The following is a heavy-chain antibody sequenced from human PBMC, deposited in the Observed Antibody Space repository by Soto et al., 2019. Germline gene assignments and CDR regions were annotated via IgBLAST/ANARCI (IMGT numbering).Heavy chain of an antibody. CDR1: GYTFISYD. CDR2: LNPNSGNT. D-gene: IGHD2-2*01. V-gene: IGHV1-8*01. CDR3: ARGMTFRTSTSPALWSVSYYYKMDV. Sequence: QVQLVQSGAEVKKPGASVKVSCKASGYTFISYDINWVRQATGQGLEWMGSLNPNSGNTVYAQKFQGRVTVTRNTSITTAYMELSSLRSDDPAVYYCARGMTFRTSTSPALWSVSYYYKMDVWGEGTTVTVSS. J-gene: IGHJ6*03.